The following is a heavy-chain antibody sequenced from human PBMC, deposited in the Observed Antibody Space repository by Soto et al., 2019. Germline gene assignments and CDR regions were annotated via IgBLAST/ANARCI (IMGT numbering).Heavy chain of an antibody. Sequence: QLQLQESGPGLVKPSETLSLTCTVSGGSISSSSYYWGWIRQPPGKGLEWIGTIYHSGSTYYTPSLKSRVTISVDTSKNEFSMELSSATAADTAIYYCAKQATDTSGPGAFDIWGQGTMVIVSS. J-gene: IGHJ3*02. CDR1: GGSISSSSYY. D-gene: IGHD3-22*01. CDR2: IYHSGST. CDR3: AKQATDTSGPGAFDI. V-gene: IGHV4-39*01.